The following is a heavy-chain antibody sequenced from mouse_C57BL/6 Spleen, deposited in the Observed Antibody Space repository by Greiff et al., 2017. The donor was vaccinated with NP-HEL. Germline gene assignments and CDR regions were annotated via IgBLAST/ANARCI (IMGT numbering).Heavy chain of an antibody. Sequence: QVQLLQSGAGLVKPGASVKLSCTASGYTFTEYTIHWVKQRSGQGLEWVGWFYPGSGSIKYNEKFKDKATLTADKSSSTVYMELSRLTSEDSAVYFCERNEGIRDDMDYWGQGTSVTVSS. V-gene: IGHV1-62-2*01. CDR1: GYTFTEYT. J-gene: IGHJ4*01. CDR2: FYPGSGSI. CDR3: ERNEGIRDDMDY. D-gene: IGHD3-1*01.